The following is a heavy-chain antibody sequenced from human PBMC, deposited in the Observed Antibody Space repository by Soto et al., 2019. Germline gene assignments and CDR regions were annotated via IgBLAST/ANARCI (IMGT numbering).Heavy chain of an antibody. V-gene: IGHV4-61*01. CDR3: ARVGIAVAGNWFDP. CDR2: IYYSGST. J-gene: IGHJ5*02. CDR1: GGSVSSGSYY. Sequence: TLSLTCTVSGGSVSSGSYYWSWIRQPPGKGLEWIGYIYYSGSTNYNPSLKSRVTISVDTSKNQFSLKLSSVTAADTAVYYCARVGIAVAGNWFDPWGQGTLVTVSS. D-gene: IGHD6-19*01.